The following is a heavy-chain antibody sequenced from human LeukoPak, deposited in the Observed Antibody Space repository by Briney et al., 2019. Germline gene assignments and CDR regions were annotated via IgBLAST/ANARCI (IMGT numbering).Heavy chain of an antibody. V-gene: IGHV1-2*02. CDR2: INPNISAT. CDR3: AGGAGYSYGYYYYGMDV. Sequence: ASVTVSFKASGYTFTDYYMHWVGQAAGQGGEGMGWINPNISATNYAQKFQGSITLTRHTSITTAYMELSRLRSDDTAVYYCAGGAGYSYGYYYYGMDVWGQGTTVTVSS. CDR1: GYTFTDYY. J-gene: IGHJ6*02. D-gene: IGHD5-18*01.